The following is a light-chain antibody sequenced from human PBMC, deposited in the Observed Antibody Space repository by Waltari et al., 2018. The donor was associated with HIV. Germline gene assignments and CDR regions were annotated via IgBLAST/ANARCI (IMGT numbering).Light chain of an antibody. J-gene: IGKJ5*01. V-gene: IGKV3-20*01. Sequence: DIVLTQSPDTLSVSPGPSAPLSCRASQSISASQLAWYQQKPGQAPRLVIYGASTRATGIPDRFSGSGSGTDFALTISRLEPEDSAVFYCQQYGRSPITFGLGTRLEIK. CDR1: QSISASQ. CDR3: QQYGRSPIT. CDR2: GAS.